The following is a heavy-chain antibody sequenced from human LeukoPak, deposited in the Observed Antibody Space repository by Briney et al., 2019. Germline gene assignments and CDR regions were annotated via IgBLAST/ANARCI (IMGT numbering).Heavy chain of an antibody. J-gene: IGHJ6*02. Sequence: GGSLRLSCAASGFTFSSYEMNWVRQAPGKGLEWVSYISSSGSTIYYADSVKGRFTISRDNAKNSLYLQMNSLRAEDTAVYYCAGRSQLTYGMDVWGQGTTVTVSS. CDR2: ISSSGSTI. D-gene: IGHD1-1*01. CDR3: AGRSQLTYGMDV. V-gene: IGHV3-48*03. CDR1: GFTFSSYE.